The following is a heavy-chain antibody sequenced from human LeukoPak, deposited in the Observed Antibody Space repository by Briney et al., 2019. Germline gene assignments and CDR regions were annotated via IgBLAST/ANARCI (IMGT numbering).Heavy chain of an antibody. J-gene: IGHJ5*02. Sequence: SETLSLTCTVSGGSISCSSYYWGWIRQPPGKGLEWIGSIYYSGSTYYNPSLKSRVTISVDTSKNQFSLKLSSVTAADTAVYYCARHKYKDMVRGVGRPGYSWFDPWGQGTLVTVSS. D-gene: IGHD3-10*01. CDR2: IYYSGST. CDR1: GGSISCSSYY. CDR3: ARHKYKDMVRGVGRPGYSWFDP. V-gene: IGHV4-39*01.